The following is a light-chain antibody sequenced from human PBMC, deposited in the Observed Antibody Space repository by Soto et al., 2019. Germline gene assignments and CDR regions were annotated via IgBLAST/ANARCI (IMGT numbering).Light chain of an antibody. V-gene: IGKV1-9*01. J-gene: IGKJ1*01. CDR3: QHYNSYSEA. CDR2: AAS. Sequence: DILLTQSPSFLSASVGDRITITCRASHGISNYLAWYQQKPGKAPNLLIYAASTLQSGVPSRFSGSGSGTEFTLTISSLQPDDFATYYCQHYNSYSEAFGQGTKVDIK. CDR1: HGISNY.